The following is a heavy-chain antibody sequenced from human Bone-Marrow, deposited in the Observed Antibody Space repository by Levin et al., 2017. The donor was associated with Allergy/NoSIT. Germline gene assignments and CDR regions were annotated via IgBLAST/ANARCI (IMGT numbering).Heavy chain of an antibody. J-gene: IGHJ4*02. D-gene: IGHD5-12*01. CDR3: ASRGFDAGGNIVATIGSFGLVDY. CDR1: GFTFSDYY. V-gene: IGHV3-11*01. CDR2: ISSSGSTI. Sequence: AGGSLRLSCAASGFTFSDYYMSWIRQAPGKGLEWVSYISSSGSTIYYADSVKGRFTISRDNAKNSLYLQMNSLRAEDTAVYYCASRGFDAGGNIVATIGSFGLVDYWGQGTLVTVSS.